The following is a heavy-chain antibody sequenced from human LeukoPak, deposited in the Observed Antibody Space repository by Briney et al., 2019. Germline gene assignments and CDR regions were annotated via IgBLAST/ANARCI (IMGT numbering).Heavy chain of an antibody. CDR3: ARVDDSTSCAFDP. V-gene: IGHV1-8*02. J-gene: IGHJ5*02. D-gene: IGHD2-2*01. CDR2: MNPNSGNT. Sequence: GASVKVSCKASGGTFSSYAISWVRQATGQGLEWMGWMNPNSGNTGYAQKFQGRVTMTRNTSISTAYMELSSLRSEDTAVYYCARVDDSTSCAFDPWGQGTLVTVSS. CDR1: GGTFSSYA.